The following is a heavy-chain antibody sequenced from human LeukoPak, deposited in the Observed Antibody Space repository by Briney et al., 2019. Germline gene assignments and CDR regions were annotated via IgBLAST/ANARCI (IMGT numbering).Heavy chain of an antibody. CDR1: GGSFSGYY. CDR3: ARVGGSGSRFLHYYYYYYMDV. J-gene: IGHJ6*03. CDR2: INHSGST. D-gene: IGHD3-10*01. V-gene: IGHV4-34*01. Sequence: MPSETLSLTCAVYGGSFSGYYWSWIRQPPGKGLEWIGEINHSGSTNYNPSLKSRVTISVDTSKNQFSLKLSSVTAADTAVYYCARVGGSGSRFLHYYYYYYMDVWGKGTTVTISS.